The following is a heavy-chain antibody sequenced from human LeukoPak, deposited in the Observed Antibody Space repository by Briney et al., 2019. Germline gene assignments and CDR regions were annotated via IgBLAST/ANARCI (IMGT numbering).Heavy chain of an antibody. CDR2: IYYSGST. CDR1: GGSISSGGYS. Sequence: SETLSLTCAVSGGSISSGGYSWSWIRQPPGKGLEWIGYIYYSGSTYYNPSLKSRVTISVDTSKNQFSLKLSSVTAADTAVYYCARQRPNYYGSGSYGNWFDPWGQGTLVTVSS. J-gene: IGHJ5*02. D-gene: IGHD3-10*01. V-gene: IGHV4-30-4*07. CDR3: ARQRPNYYGSGSYGNWFDP.